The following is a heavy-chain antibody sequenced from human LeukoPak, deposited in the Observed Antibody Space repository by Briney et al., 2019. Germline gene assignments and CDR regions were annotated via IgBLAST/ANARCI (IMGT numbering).Heavy chain of an antibody. Sequence: SGTLSLTCAVSGVSISSNNWWNWVRQPPGKGLEWIGEIYHSGSTNYNPSLKSRVTISLDTSENQFSLKLSSVTAADTAMYYCARVSRGNSVGGDYRGQGTLVTVSS. CDR3: ARVSRGNSVGGDY. V-gene: IGHV4-4*02. CDR1: GVSISSNNW. J-gene: IGHJ4*02. CDR2: IYHSGST. D-gene: IGHD4-23*01.